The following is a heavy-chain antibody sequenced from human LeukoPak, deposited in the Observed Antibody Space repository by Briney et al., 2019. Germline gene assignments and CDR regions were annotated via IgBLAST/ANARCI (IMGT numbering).Heavy chain of an antibody. CDR1: GGSISSYY. V-gene: IGHV4-59*01. CDR2: IYYSGST. J-gene: IGHJ4*02. Sequence: PSETLSLTCTVSGGSISSYYWSWIRQPPGKGLEWIGYIYYSGSTNYNPSLKSRVTISVDTSKNQFSLKLTSVTAADSAVYYCAREGVYYDSSGYYHLWGQGTLVTVSS. D-gene: IGHD3-22*01. CDR3: AREGVYYDSSGYYHL.